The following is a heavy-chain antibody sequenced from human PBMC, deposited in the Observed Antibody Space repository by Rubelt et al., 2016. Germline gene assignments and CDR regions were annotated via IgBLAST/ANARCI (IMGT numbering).Heavy chain of an antibody. D-gene: IGHD1-26*01. Sequence: SGFPLSDYYMSWIRQAPGKGLEWVSYIGDSRSYTNYADSVKGRFSISRDNAKNSLFLQMNSLRDEDTAVYYCARAPRGTSRPYFDSWGHGILVTVSS. V-gene: IGHV3-11*05. J-gene: IGHJ4*01. CDR1: GFPLSDYY. CDR3: ARAPRGTSRPYFDS. CDR2: IGDSRSYT.